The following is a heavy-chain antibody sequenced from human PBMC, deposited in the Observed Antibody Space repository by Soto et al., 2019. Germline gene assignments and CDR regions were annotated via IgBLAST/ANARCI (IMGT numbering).Heavy chain of an antibody. J-gene: IGHJ5*02. D-gene: IGHD2-15*01. CDR2: IYYGGST. Sequence: PSETLSLTCSVSGASVTSPEHYWTWIRQSPGKGLEWIGYIYYGGSTVYNPSLKGRSTVSLDTSKNQFSLNLTSVTAADTAVYFWARGRYCLSRDCFPNWLDPCGQGPLVTVSS. V-gene: IGHV4-30-4*01. CDR1: GASVTSPEHY. CDR3: ARGRYCLSRDCFPNWLDP.